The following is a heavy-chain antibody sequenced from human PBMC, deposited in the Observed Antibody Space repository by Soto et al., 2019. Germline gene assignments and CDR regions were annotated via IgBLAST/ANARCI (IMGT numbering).Heavy chain of an antibody. V-gene: IGHV3-23*01. CDR3: AKSLVTPSDAFDL. J-gene: IGHJ3*01. Sequence: GGSLRLSCAASGFTFGDYAMNWVRQAPGKGLEWISSISDPGTSTYYANSVKGRFSMSRDNSKNTLFLQMNRLRADDAAVYFCAKSLVTPSDAFDLWGRGTLVTVSS. D-gene: IGHD2-21*02. CDR1: GFTFGDYA. CDR2: ISDPGTST.